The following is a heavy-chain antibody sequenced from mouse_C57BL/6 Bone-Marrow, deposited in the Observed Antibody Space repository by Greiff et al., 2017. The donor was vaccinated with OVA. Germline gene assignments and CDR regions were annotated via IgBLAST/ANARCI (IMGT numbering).Heavy chain of an antibody. CDR1: GFTFSDYG. J-gene: IGHJ3*01. V-gene: IGHV5-17*01. D-gene: IGHD1-1*02. CDR2: ISSGSSTI. CDR3: VYYPFAY. Sequence: EVQVVESGGGLVKPGGSLKLSCAASGFTFSDYGMHWVRQAPEKGLEWVAYISSGSSTIYYADTVKGRFTISRDNAKNTLFLQMTSLRSEDTAMYYCVYYPFAYWGQGTLVTVSA.